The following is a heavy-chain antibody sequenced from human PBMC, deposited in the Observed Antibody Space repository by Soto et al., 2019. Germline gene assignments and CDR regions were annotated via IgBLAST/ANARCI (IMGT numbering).Heavy chain of an antibody. CDR2: VNPILSMS. CDR3: ATSYGSGYRAFDY. Sequence: ASVKVSCKASGDTFSFYSINWVRQAPGLGLEWMGRVNPILSMSNYAQRFQGRVTMTADKSTSTAYMELSGLRSEDTAMYYCATSYGSGYRAFDYWGQRALVTV. CDR1: GDTFSFYS. J-gene: IGHJ4*02. V-gene: IGHV1-69*02. D-gene: IGHD3-10*01.